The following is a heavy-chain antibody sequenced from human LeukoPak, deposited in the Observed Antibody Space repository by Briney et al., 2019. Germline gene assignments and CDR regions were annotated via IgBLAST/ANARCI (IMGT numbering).Heavy chain of an antibody. CDR3: TRFVPYLDY. CDR2: IRSKTYGKTT. J-gene: IGHJ4*02. V-gene: IGHV3-49*04. Sequence: PGGSLRLSCTASGFTFGYHAMSWVRQAPGKGLGWVGFIRSKTYGKTTEYAASVKGRFTISRDDSKNIAYLQMNSLKTEGTAVYYCTRFVPYLDYWGQGTLVTVSS. CDR1: GFTFGYHA.